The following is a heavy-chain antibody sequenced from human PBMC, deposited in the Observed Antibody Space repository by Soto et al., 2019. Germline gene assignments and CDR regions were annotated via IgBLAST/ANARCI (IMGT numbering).Heavy chain of an antibody. D-gene: IGHD1-26*01. CDR3: ARDMPDSGRYYFDY. Sequence: PGGSLRLSCAASGFTFSSYSMNWVRQAPGKGLEWVSSISSSSSYIYYADSVKGRFTISRDNAKNSLYLQMNSLRAEDTAVYYCARDMPDSGRYYFDYWGQGTLVTVSS. J-gene: IGHJ4*02. CDR2: ISSSSSYI. V-gene: IGHV3-21*01. CDR1: GFTFSSYS.